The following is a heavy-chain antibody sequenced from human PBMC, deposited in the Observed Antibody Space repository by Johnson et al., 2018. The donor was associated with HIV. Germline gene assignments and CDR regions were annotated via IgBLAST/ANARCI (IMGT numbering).Heavy chain of an antibody. D-gene: IGHD3-10*01. V-gene: IGHV3-7*03. CDR3: ARAGRGYGFDI. J-gene: IGHJ3*02. CDR2: IKQDGSEK. Sequence: VQLVESGGGVVQPGRSLRLSCAASGFTFSSYWMSWVRQAPGKGLEWVANIKQDGSEKYYVDSVKGRFTISRDNSKNTLYLQMNSLRAEDTAVYYCARAGRGYGFDIWGQGTMVTVSS. CDR1: GFTFSSYW.